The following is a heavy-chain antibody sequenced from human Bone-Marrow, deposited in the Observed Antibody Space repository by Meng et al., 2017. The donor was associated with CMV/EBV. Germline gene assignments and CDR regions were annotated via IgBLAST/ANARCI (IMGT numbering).Heavy chain of an antibody. CDR1: GFTFSSYA. CDR3: ARSPSIDCGGDCYSDY. CDR2: IWYDGSNK. D-gene: IGHD2-21*01. Sequence: GGSLRLSCAASGFTFSSYAMHWVRQAPGKGLEWVAVIWYDGSNKYYADSVKGRFTISRDNSKNTLYLQMNSLRAEDTAVYYCARSPSIDCGGDCYSDYWGQGTLVTVSS. V-gene: IGHV3-30*04. J-gene: IGHJ4*02.